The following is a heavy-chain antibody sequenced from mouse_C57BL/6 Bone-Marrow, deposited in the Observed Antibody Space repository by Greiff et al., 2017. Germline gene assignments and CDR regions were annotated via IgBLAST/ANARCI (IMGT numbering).Heavy chain of an antibody. Sequence: QVQLQQSGPELVKPGASVKLSCKASGYTFTSYDINWVKQRPGQGLEWIGWLYPRDGSTKYNEKFKGKATLTVDKASSTAYMELHSLTSEYSAVYFCARLEFDGSSGDWYFDVWGTGTTVTVSS. V-gene: IGHV1-85*01. CDR1: GYTFTSYD. CDR3: ARLEFDGSSGDWYFDV. D-gene: IGHD1-1*01. J-gene: IGHJ1*03. CDR2: LYPRDGST.